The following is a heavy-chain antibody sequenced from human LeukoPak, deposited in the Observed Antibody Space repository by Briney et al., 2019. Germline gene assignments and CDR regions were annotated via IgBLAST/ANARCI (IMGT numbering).Heavy chain of an antibody. CDR2: MNPNSGNT. CDR3: ARSRPAPEGGYNWNVWKKQKDHYYGMDV. CDR1: GYTFTSDD. Sequence: ASVTVSCKASGYTFTSDDINWVRQATGQGLEWMGWMNPNSGNTGYAQKLQGRVNMTRNSSKNTAYMELSSLRSEDTAVHYCARSRPAPEGGYNWNVWKKQKDHYYGMDVWGQGTTVTVSS. D-gene: IGHD1-20*01. J-gene: IGHJ6*02. V-gene: IGHV1-8*01.